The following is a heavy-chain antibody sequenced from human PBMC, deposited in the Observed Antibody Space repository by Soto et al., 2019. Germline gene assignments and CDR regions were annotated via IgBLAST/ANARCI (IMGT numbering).Heavy chain of an antibody. CDR2: IIPVFGTA. V-gene: IGHV1-69*12. J-gene: IGHJ6*02. CDR1: VGPLSNYG. CDR3: SRGDATKIVVTTYYAMDV. D-gene: IGHD4-17*01. Sequence: QIQLVQSGAEVKKPGSSVRVSCKASVGPLSNYGISRVRQAPGQGLEWMGGIIPVFGTANYAQKFQGRVTITADESKSTVYMDVTSLRSEDTAVYYCSRGDATKIVVTTYYAMDVWGQGTTVSVS.